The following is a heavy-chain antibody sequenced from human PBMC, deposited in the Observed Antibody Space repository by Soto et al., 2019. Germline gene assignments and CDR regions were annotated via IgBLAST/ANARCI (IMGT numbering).Heavy chain of an antibody. V-gene: IGHV4-31*03. CDR3: ARSSNSANYFDY. J-gene: IGHJ4*02. D-gene: IGHD2-2*01. CDR2: IYYSGST. CDR1: GGSISSGGYY. Sequence: QVQLQKSGPGLVKPSQTLSLTCTVSGGSISSGGYYWSWIRQHPGKSLEWIGYIYYSGSTSYNPSLNSRVTISVDKSKSEFSLKPSSVTAADTAVYYCARSSNSANYFDYWGQGTLVTVSS.